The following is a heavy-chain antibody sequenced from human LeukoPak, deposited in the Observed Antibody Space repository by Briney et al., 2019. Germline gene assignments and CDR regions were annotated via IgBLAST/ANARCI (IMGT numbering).Heavy chain of an antibody. CDR1: GYSFTSYW. V-gene: IGHV5-51*01. Sequence: GESLKISCKGSGYSFTSYWIGWVRQMPGKGLEWMGIIYPGDSDTGYSPSFQGQVTISADKSISTAYLQWSSLKASDTAMYYCARRSGMVVAATEFDYWGQGTLVTVSS. J-gene: IGHJ4*02. CDR2: IYPGDSDT. D-gene: IGHD2-15*01. CDR3: ARRSGMVVAATEFDY.